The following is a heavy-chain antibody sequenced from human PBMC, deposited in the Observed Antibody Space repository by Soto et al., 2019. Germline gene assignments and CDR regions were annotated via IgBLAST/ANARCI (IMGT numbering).Heavy chain of an antibody. CDR3: AKYRSSTSCYALDY. V-gene: IGHV3-23*01. D-gene: IGHD2-2*01. CDR1: GFTFRSYA. CDR2: IGGSSGST. Sequence: EVQLLESGGGLLQPGGSLRHSCAASGFTFRSYAMSWVRQAPGKGLEWVSAIGGSSGSTDYADSVKGRFTISRDNSKNTLFLQMNSLRAEDTAVYYCAKYRSSTSCYALDYWGQGTLVTVSS. J-gene: IGHJ4*02.